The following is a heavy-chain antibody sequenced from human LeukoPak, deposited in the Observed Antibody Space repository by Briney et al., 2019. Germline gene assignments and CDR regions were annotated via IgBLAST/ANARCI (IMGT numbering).Heavy chain of an antibody. J-gene: IGHJ6*03. Sequence: PSETLSLTCGVSGYSITSGYYWAWIRQPPGKGLEWIGSIYHSGSTYYNPSLKSRVTISVDTSKNQFSLKLSSVTAADTAVYYCARGGTYYYDSSGYGWGYYYYMDVWGKGTTVTVSS. V-gene: IGHV4-38-2*01. CDR2: IYHSGST. CDR3: ARGGTYYYDSSGYGWGYYYYMDV. CDR1: GYSITSGYY. D-gene: IGHD3-22*01.